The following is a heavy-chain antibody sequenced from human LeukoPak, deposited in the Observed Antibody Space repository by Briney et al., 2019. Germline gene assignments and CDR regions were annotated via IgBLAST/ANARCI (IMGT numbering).Heavy chain of an antibody. CDR2: IYQSGST. CDR1: GGSLSSRNW. CDR3: AGGAYIAARRYYFDY. D-gene: IGHD6-6*01. J-gene: IGHJ4*02. Sequence: SETLSLTCAVSGGSLSSRNWWNWVRQPPGKGLEWIGEIYQSGSTNYNPSLKSRVTISVDTSKNQFSLKLSSVTAADTAVYYCAGGAYIAARRYYFDYWGQGTLVTVSS. V-gene: IGHV4-4*02.